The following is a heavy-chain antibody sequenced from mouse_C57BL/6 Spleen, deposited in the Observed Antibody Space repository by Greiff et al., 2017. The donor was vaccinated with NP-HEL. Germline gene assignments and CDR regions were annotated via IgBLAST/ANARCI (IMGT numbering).Heavy chain of an antibody. J-gene: IGHJ2*01. Sequence: EVQLQQSGPGLAKPSQTLSLTCSVTGYSITSDYWNWIRKFPGNKLEYMGYISYSGSTYYNPSLKSRISITRDTSKNQYYLQLNSVTTEDTATYYCARGLDYYGSSPYYFDYWGQGTTLTVSS. CDR3: ARGLDYYGSSPYYFDY. D-gene: IGHD1-1*01. CDR2: ISYSGST. V-gene: IGHV3-8*01. CDR1: GYSITSDY.